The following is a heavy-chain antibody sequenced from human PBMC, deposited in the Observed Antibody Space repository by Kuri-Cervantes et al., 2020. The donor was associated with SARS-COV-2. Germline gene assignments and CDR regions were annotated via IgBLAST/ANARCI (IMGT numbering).Heavy chain of an antibody. CDR2: ISGYNGNT. V-gene: IGHV1-18*01. J-gene: IGHJ4*02. CDR3: ARDGGYDSSGYYYSVDY. Sequence: ASVKVSCKASGYTFTSYGISWVRQAPGQGLEWMGWISGYNGNTNYAQKFQGRVTMTIDTSTSTAYTELRSLRSDDTAVYYCARDGGYDSSGYYYSVDYWGQGTLVTVSS. CDR1: GYTFTSYG. D-gene: IGHD3-22*01.